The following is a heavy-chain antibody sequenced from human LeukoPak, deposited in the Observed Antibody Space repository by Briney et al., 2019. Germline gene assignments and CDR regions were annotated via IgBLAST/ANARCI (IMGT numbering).Heavy chain of an antibody. Sequence: GGSLRLSCAASGFTFSSYEMDWVRRAPGKGLEWVSYNSSSGSTIYYADSVKGRFTISRDNAKNSLYLQMNSLRAEDTAVYYCARVVRGVGYYFDYWGQGTLFTVSS. D-gene: IGHD3-10*01. J-gene: IGHJ4*02. CDR1: GFTFSSYE. V-gene: IGHV3-48*03. CDR3: ARVVRGVGYYFDY. CDR2: NSSSGSTI.